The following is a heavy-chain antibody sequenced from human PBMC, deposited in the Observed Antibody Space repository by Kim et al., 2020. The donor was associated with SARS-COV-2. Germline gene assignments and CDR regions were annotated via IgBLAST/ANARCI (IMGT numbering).Heavy chain of an antibody. Sequence: GGSLRLSCAASGFTFSSYAMSWVRQAPGKGLEWVSAISGSGGSTYYADSVKGRFTISRDNSKNTLYLQMNSLRAEDTAVYYCAKDGRGVSGTRSFFDYWGQGTLVTVSS. CDR3: AKDGRGVSGTRSFFDY. V-gene: IGHV3-23*01. CDR1: GFTFSSYA. CDR2: ISGSGGST. D-gene: IGHD1-26*01. J-gene: IGHJ4*02.